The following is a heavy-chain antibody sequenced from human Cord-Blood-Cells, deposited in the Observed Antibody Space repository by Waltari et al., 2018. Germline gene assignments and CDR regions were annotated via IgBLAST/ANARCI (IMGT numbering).Heavy chain of an antibody. J-gene: IGHJ1*01. CDR3: ARARRRYYGSGSYYNYFQH. D-gene: IGHD3-10*01. CDR1: GGSCSGYY. Sequence: QVQLQQWGAGLLTPSETLSPTCAVYGGSCSGYYWCWTRQPPGKGLEWIGGINHSGSTNYNPSLKSRVTISVDTSKNQFSLKLSSVTAADTAVYYCARARRRYYGSGSYYNYFQHWGQGTLVTVSS. V-gene: IGHV4-34*01. CDR2: INHSGST.